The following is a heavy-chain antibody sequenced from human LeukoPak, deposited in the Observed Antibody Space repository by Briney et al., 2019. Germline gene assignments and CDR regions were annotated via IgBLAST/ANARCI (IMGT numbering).Heavy chain of an antibody. D-gene: IGHD1-14*01. Sequence: GGSLRLSCAASGFTFSSYAMSWVRQAPGKGLEWVSSISGSGETTYYADSVKGRFTISRDNSKNTLYLQMNSLRAEDTAVYYCAKAKTQAMLLPGNYWGQGTLVTVSS. CDR1: GFTFSSYA. V-gene: IGHV3-23*01. CDR2: ISGSGETT. J-gene: IGHJ4*02. CDR3: AKAKTQAMLLPGNY.